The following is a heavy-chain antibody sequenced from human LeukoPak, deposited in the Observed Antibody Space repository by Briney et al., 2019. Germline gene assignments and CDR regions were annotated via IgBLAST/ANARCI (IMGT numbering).Heavy chain of an antibody. V-gene: IGHV3-30*18. CDR2: ISNDGIHQ. CDR3: AKEMGPFIHGDY. D-gene: IGHD2-8*01. CDR1: GFTFSSYA. Sequence: GGSLRLSCAASGFTFSSYAMHWVCQDPGKGLEWVAVISNDGIHQFYADSVKGRFTISRDNSKNTLYLQMNSLRTEDTALYYCAKEMGPFIHGDYWGQGTVVTVSS. J-gene: IGHJ4*02.